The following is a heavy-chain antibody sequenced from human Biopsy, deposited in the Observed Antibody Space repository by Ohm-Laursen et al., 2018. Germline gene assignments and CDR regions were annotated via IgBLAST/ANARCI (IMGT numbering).Heavy chain of an antibody. Sequence: ASVKVSCKASGYTFTNYAINWVRQAPGQGLEWMGWIRTDNGATGYAQNLQGRVTMTTDTSAATAYMELRSLRSDDTAVYYRARDYQPCLVTIHYYYYGMDVWGQGTTVTVSS. D-gene: IGHD2-2*01. CDR1: GYTFTNYA. CDR3: ARDYQPCLVTIHYYYYGMDV. V-gene: IGHV1-18*04. J-gene: IGHJ6*02. CDR2: IRTDNGAT.